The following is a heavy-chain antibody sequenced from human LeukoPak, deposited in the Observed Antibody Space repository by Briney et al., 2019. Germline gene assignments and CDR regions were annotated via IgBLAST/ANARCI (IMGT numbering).Heavy chain of an antibody. CDR3: ARARDAFDI. J-gene: IGHJ3*02. Sequence: SETLSLTCTVSGGSISSYYWSWIRQPPGKGLEWIGYIYYSGSTNYNPSLKSRVTISVDTSKNQFSLKLSAVTAADTAVYYCARARDAFDIWGQGTMVTVSS. V-gene: IGHV4-59*08. CDR1: GGSISSYY. CDR2: IYYSGST.